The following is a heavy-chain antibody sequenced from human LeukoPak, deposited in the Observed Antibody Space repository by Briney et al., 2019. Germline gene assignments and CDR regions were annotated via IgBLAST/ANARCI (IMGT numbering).Heavy chain of an antibody. Sequence: PGGSLRLSCAASGFTFSSYWMHWVRQAPGKGLVWVSRINTDGSSTSYADSVKGRFTISRDNAKNTLYLQMNSLRAEDTAVYYCVREWPRGTTVSPVDYWGQGTLVTVSS. D-gene: IGHD4-17*01. CDR1: GFTFSSYW. V-gene: IGHV3-74*01. CDR2: INTDGSST. J-gene: IGHJ4*02. CDR3: VREWPRGTTVSPVDY.